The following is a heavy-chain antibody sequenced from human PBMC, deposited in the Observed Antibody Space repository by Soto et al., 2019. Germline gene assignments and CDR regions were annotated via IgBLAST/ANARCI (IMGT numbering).Heavy chain of an antibody. CDR3: AEEAALRCVEWLCTPFDY. V-gene: IGHV1-18*01. D-gene: IGHD3-3*01. J-gene: IGHJ4*02. CDR2: ISAYNGNR. Sequence: ASVKVSCKASGYTFTSYGISWVRQAPGQGLEWMGWISAYNGNRNYAQKLQGRVTMTTDTSTSTAYMELRSLRSDDTAVYYCAEEAALRCVEWLCTPFDYWGQGTLVTVSS. CDR1: GYTFTSYG.